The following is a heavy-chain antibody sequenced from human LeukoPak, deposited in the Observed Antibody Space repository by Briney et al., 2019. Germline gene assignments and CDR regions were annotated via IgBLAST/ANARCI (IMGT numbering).Heavy chain of an antibody. J-gene: IGHJ6*02. Sequence: PGGSLRLSCAASGFTFSSYAMSWVRQAPGKGLEWVSAISGSGGSTYYADSVKGRFTISRDNSKNTLYLQMNSLRAEDTAVYYCAKDAHLYSVMVAHYYGMDVWGQGTTVTVSS. CDR2: ISGSGGST. CDR1: GFTFSSYA. V-gene: IGHV3-23*01. CDR3: AKDAHLYSVMVAHYYGMDV. D-gene: IGHD2-21*01.